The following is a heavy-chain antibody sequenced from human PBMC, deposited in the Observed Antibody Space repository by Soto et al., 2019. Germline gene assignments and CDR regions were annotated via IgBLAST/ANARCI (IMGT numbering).Heavy chain of an antibody. CDR1: GYTFADFG. V-gene: IGHV1-3*01. CDR2: INGGNGDT. CDR3: AKDRWVTTKSFDV. Sequence: ASVKVSCKASGYTFADFGIHWVRQAPGQGPEWMGWINGGNGDTKYSPSFQGRVTITRDTSASTAFMELHSLTSEDTATYYCAKDRWVTTKSFDVWGPGTLVNVSS. D-gene: IGHD4-17*01. J-gene: IGHJ4*02.